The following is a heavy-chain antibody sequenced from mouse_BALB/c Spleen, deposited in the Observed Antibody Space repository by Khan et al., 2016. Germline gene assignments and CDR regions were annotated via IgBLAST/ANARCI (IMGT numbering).Heavy chain of an antibody. CDR2: INSAGNDT. J-gene: IGHJ3*01. D-gene: IGHD1-1*01. CDR1: EYEFPSHD. CDR3: TRHYYGSSFWFAY. Sequence: VELVESGGGLVQPGESLKLSCESNEYEFPSHDMSWVRKTPEKRLELVAAINSAGNDTYYPDTMERRFIISRDNTKQTLYLQINSLRSENTALYYCTRHYYGSSFWFAYWGQGTLVTVSA. V-gene: IGHV5-2*01.